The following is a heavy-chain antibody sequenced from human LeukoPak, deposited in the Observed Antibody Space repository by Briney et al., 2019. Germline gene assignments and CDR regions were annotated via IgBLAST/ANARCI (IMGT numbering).Heavy chain of an antibody. D-gene: IGHD3-22*01. CDR2: ISGSGANR. Sequence: GGSLRLSCAASGFTFSSYGMNWVRQAPGKGLEWVSGISGSGANRNYADSVKGRFAISTDNSRNTMYLQMNSIRAEDAAVYYCAKGHYDDGDYYYLDYWGQGTLVTVS. CDR1: GFTFSSYG. V-gene: IGHV3-23*01. CDR3: AKGHYDDGDYYYLDY. J-gene: IGHJ4*02.